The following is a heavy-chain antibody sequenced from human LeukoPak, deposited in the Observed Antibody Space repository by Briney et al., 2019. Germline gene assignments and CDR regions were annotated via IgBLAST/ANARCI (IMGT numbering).Heavy chain of an antibody. D-gene: IGHD3-22*01. J-gene: IGHJ3*02. V-gene: IGHV3-23*01. CDR3: AKVSLVTMIVVVKGAFDT. CDR2: ISGSGGST. Sequence: PGGSLRLSCAASGFTFSSYAMHWVRQAPGKGLEWVSAISGSGGSTYYADSVKGRFTISRDNSKNTLYLQMNSLRAEDTAVYYCAKVSLVTMIVVVKGAFDTWGQGTMVTVSS. CDR1: GFTFSSYA.